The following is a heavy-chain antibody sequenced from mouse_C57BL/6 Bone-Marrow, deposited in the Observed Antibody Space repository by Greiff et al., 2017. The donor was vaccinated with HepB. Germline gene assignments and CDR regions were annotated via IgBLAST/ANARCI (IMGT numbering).Heavy chain of an antibody. Sequence: DPANGNTKYAPKFQGKATITADTSSNTAYLQLSSLTSEDTAIYYCAYYYGSSPAWFAYWGQGTLVTVSA. CDR3: AYYYGSSPAWFAY. D-gene: IGHD1-1*01. CDR2: DPANGNT. V-gene: IGHV14-3*01. J-gene: IGHJ3*01.